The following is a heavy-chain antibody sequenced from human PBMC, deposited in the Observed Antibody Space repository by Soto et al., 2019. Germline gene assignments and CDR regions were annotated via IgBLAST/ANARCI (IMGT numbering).Heavy chain of an antibody. J-gene: IGHJ6*02. V-gene: IGHV4-4*01. CDR2: IYHSGST. CDR3: ARGRIAARRDV. Sequence: QVQLQETGPGLVKPSGTLSLTCAVSGGSISSSNWWSWVRQPPGKGLEWIGGIYHSGSTNYTPSLKLRVALSVVMSMSLFSLQLISVNAADTAVYCCARGRIAARRDVWGQGTTVTVCS. D-gene: IGHD6-6*01. CDR1: GGSISSSNW.